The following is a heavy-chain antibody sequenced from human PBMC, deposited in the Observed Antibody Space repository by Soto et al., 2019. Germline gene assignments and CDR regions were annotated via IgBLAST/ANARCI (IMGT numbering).Heavy chain of an antibody. D-gene: IGHD5-12*01. V-gene: IGHV1-18*01. J-gene: IGHJ4*02. CDR1: GYTFTSYG. CDR2: ISVYNAYT. Sequence: QVQLVQAGPQVKKPGASVKVSCKASGYTFTSYGISWVRQAPGQGLEWMGWISVYNAYTNYAQKFQDRITLTTDTSTPTAYMELLSLRSDDTAVYYCARGLWIHFDFWGQGTPVTVSS. CDR3: ARGLWIHFDF.